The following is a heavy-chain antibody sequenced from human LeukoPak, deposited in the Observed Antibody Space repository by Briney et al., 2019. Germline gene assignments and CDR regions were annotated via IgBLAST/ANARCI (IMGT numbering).Heavy chain of an antibody. V-gene: IGHV3-7*03. J-gene: IGHJ4*02. Sequence: GGSLRLSCAASGFSFSSYWMSWVRQAPGKGLEWVANIKQDGSEKHYVGSVKGRFTISRDNAKNSLYLQMNSLRAEDTAVYYCARRAGDYSHPYDYWGQGTLVTVSS. CDR1: GFSFSSYW. CDR2: IKQDGSEK. D-gene: IGHD3-22*01. CDR3: ARRAGDYSHPYDY.